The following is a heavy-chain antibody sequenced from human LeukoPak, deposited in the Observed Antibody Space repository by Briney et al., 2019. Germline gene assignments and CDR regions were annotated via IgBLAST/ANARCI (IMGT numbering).Heavy chain of an antibody. CDR1: GYTFTSYY. V-gene: IGHV1-46*01. Sequence: GASVKVSCKASGYTFTSYYMHWVRQAPGQGLEWMGIINPSGGSTSYAQKFQGRVTMTRDTSISTAYMELSRLRSDDTAVYYCARGAVLRYFDWLLQWGQGTLVTVSS. D-gene: IGHD3-9*01. J-gene: IGHJ4*02. CDR2: INPSGGST. CDR3: ARGAVLRYFDWLLQ.